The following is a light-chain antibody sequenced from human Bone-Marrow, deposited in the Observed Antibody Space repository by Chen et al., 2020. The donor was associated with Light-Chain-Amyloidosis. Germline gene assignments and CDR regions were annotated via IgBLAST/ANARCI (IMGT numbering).Light chain of an antibody. J-gene: IGLJ2*01. Sequence: QSVLTQPASVSGSPGQSITISCTGTKNDIGEYDYVSWYQQHPGTAPKLILFDVSNRASGVSNRFSGSKSVNTASLTISGLQPDDDADYYCSSYTLGGVLFGGGTKLTVL. CDR2: DVS. V-gene: IGLV2-14*03. CDR1: KNDIGEYDY. CDR3: SSYTLGGVL.